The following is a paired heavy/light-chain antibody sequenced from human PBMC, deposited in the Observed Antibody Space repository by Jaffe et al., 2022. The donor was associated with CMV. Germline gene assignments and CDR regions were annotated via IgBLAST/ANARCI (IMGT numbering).Heavy chain of an antibody. CDR1: GYIFTRYT. J-gene: IGHJ4*02. CDR2: INAGNGNT. CDR3: SVINWNYDTRDY. D-gene: IGHD1-7*01. Sequence: QVQLVQSGAEMKKPGASVKVSCKASGYIFTRYTMHWMRQAPGQRLEWMGWINAGNGNTKYSQKLQGRVTFTRDTSATTAYLELSSLKSEDTAVYYCSVINWNYDTRDYWGQGTLVTVSS. V-gene: IGHV1-3*01.
Light chain of an antibody. CDR3: QESYSSPYT. J-gene: IGKJ2*01. CDR1: QSISSY. V-gene: IGKV1-39*01. Sequence: DIQMTQSPSSLSASVGDTVTIACRASQSISSYLNWYQQKPGKAPNLLIYGASSLQSGVPSRFSGSGSGTDFTLTISGLQPEDLATYYCQESYSSPYTFGQGTRVEIK. CDR2: GAS.